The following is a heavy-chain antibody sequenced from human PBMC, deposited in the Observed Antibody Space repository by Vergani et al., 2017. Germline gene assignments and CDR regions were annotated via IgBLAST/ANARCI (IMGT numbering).Heavy chain of an antibody. CDR1: GFTFSTHA. J-gene: IGHJ4*02. Sequence: DVQLLQSGGDLVQPGGSLKLSCVASGFTFSTHAMSWVRQTPGKGLEWVSGLTASGSGISYADSVRGRFTISRDNSKNTLFLQMDSLRAEDTAVYYCAKETQDDTVEAPAAIQGTFDNWGQGTLVTVSS. CDR3: AKETQDDTVEAPAAIQGTFDN. D-gene: IGHD2-2*02. V-gene: IGHV3-23*01. CDR2: LTASGSGI.